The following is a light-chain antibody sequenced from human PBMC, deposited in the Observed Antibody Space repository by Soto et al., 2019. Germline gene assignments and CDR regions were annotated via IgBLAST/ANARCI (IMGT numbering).Light chain of an antibody. CDR1: QDISSW. CDR3: QQANSFPRT. V-gene: IGKV1-12*01. Sequence: DIPMAPSPSSLSASVGDRGTLTCRASQDISSWLAWYQQKPGKAPKLLIYAASNLQNGVPSRFSGSGFGTDFTLTISSLQPEDFATYYCQQANSFPRTLGQGTKVDIK. CDR2: AAS. J-gene: IGKJ1*01.